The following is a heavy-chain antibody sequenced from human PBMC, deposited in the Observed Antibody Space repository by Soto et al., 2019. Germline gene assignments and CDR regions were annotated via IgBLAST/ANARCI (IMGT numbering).Heavy chain of an antibody. CDR2: IIPILGIA. D-gene: IGHD3-22*01. CDR3: ARDRNYDGSVHHAFDI. V-gene: IGHV1-69*10. CDR1: GGTFSSYA. J-gene: IGHJ3*02. Sequence: ASVKVSCKASGGTFSSYAISWVRQAPGQGLEWMGGIIPILGIANYAQKFQGRVTITADKSTSTAYMELSSLRSEDTAVYYCARDRNYDGSVHHAFDIWGQGTMVTVSS.